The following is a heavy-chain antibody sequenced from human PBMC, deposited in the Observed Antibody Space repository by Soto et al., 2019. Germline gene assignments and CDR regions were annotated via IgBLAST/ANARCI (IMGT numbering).Heavy chain of an antibody. CDR2: ISAYNGNT. CDR3: AREKVAGRWLQPFDY. J-gene: IGHJ4*02. D-gene: IGHD5-12*01. V-gene: IGHV1-18*01. CDR1: GYTFTSYG. Sequence: ASVKVSCKASGYTFTSYGISWVRQAPGQGLEWMGWISAYNGNTNYAQKLQGRVTMTTDTSTSTAYMELRSLRSDDTAVYYCAREKVAGRWLQPFDYWGQGTLVTVSS.